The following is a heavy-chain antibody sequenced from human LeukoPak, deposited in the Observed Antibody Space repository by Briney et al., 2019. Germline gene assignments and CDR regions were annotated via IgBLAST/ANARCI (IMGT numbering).Heavy chain of an antibody. CDR1: GYTFTGYY. CDR3: ARDLNRYFDWSYTFDP. V-gene: IGHV1-2*02. J-gene: IGHJ5*02. D-gene: IGHD3-9*01. CDR2: INPNSGGT. Sequence: ASVKVSCKASGYTFTGYYMHWVRQAPGQGLEWMGWINPNSGGTNYAQKFQGRVTMTRDTSISTAYMELSRLRSDDTAVYYCARDLNRYFDWSYTFDPWGQGTLVTVSS.